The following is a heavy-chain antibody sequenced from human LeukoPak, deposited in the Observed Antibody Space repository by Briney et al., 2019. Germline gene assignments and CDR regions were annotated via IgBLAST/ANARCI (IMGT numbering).Heavy chain of an antibody. J-gene: IGHJ2*01. CDR2: IGSSADGT. V-gene: IGHV3-23*01. Sequence: GGSLRLSCAASGFIFHNYPLAWVRQAPGKGLEWVSAIGSSADGTHYADSVKGRFTIARDNSKDIPYLQMNSLRVEDTAVYYCADRWYFDLWGRGTLVTVSS. CDR3: ADRWYFDL. CDR1: GFIFHNYP.